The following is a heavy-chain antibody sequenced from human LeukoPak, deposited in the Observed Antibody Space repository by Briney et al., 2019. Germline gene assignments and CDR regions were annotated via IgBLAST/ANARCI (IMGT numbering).Heavy chain of an antibody. D-gene: IGHD3-16*01. CDR1: GFTFSSYG. V-gene: IGHV3-30*03. CDR3: ARFPDTYYFDY. Sequence: GGSLRLSCAASGFTFSSYGMHWVRQAPGKGLEWVAVISYDGSNKYYADSVKGRFTISRDNSKNTLYLQMNSLRAEDTAVYYCARFPDTYYFDYWGQGTLVTVSS. J-gene: IGHJ4*02. CDR2: ISYDGSNK.